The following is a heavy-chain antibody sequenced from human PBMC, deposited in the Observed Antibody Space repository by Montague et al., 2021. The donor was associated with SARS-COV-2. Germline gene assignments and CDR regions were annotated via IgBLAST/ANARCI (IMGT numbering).Heavy chain of an antibody. CDR3: ARADFWSGYLYFDY. D-gene: IGHD3-3*01. CDR1: GGSISSGSYY. V-gene: IGHV4-61*02. J-gene: IGHJ4*02. Sequence: TLSLTCTVSGGSISSGSYYWSWLRQPAGKGLEWIGRIYTSGSTNYNPSLKSRVTISVDTPKNQFSLKLSSVTAADTAVYYCARADFWSGYLYFDYWGQGTLVTVSS. CDR2: IYTSGST.